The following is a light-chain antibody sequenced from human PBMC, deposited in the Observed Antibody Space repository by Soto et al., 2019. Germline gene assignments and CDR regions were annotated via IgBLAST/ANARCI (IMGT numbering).Light chain of an antibody. V-gene: IGKV3-20*01. Sequence: ENVLTQSPGTLSLSPGDRATLSCRASQPLSSNYLAWYQQKPGQAPRLLIYGASNRATGIPGRFSGTTSGTDLALTISSLEPEDVEVYYCQLYGPSPMYTFGQGTNLEI. CDR1: QPLSSNY. CDR3: QLYGPSPMYT. CDR2: GAS. J-gene: IGKJ2*01.